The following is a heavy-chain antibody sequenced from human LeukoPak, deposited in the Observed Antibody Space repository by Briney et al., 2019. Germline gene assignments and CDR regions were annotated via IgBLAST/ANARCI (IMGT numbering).Heavy chain of an antibody. CDR3: TRVSIHGDSDY. Sequence: SETLSLTCTVSGGSISSYYWSWIRQSPGKGLEWIGYIYYTGRTKYNPSVQSRVTISVDTSKNQFSLNLRSVTSADTAVYFCTRVSIHGDSDYWGQGTLVTVSS. CDR1: GGSISSYY. V-gene: IGHV4-59*01. J-gene: IGHJ4*02. CDR2: IYYTGRT.